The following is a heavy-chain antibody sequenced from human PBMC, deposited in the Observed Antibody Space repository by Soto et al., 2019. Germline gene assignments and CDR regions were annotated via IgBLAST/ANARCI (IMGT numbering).Heavy chain of an antibody. CDR1: GGSFSGYY. D-gene: IGHD4-17*01. V-gene: IGHV4-34*01. Sequence: QVQLQQWGAGLLKPSETLSLTCAVYGGSFSGYYWSWIRQPPGKGLEWIGEINHSGSTNYNPSLKSRVTISVDTSKNQFSLKLSYVTAADTAVYYCARGEGLRTTATTYPDYYYYYMDVWGKGTTVTVSS. CDR2: INHSGST. J-gene: IGHJ6*03. CDR3: ARGEGLRTTATTYPDYYYYYMDV.